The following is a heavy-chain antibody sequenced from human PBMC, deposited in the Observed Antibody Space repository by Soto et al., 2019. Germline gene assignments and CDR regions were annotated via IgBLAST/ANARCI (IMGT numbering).Heavy chain of an antibody. CDR2: IYHSGST. D-gene: IGHD3-10*01. CDR1: GGSISSSNW. V-gene: IGHV4-4*02. Sequence: SETLSLTCAVSGGSISSSNWWSWVRRPPGKGLEWIGEIYHSGSTNYNPSLKSRVTISVDKSKNQFSLKLSSVTAADTAVYYCAANPPWMFRGVGNYYYGMYVWGQGTTVTVSS. J-gene: IGHJ6*02. CDR3: AANPPWMFRGVGNYYYGMYV.